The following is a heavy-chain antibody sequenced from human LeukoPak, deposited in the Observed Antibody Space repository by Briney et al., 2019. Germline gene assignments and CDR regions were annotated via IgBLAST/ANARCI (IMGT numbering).Heavy chain of an antibody. CDR1: GVSISSSNSY. CDR3: ARDGYGGIDY. CDR2: IYYSGNT. J-gene: IGHJ4*02. Sequence: PSETLSLTCTVSGVSISSSNSYWGWVRQPPGKGLEWIGSIYYSGNTYYNASLKSQVSISIDTSKNQFSLNLSSVTAADTAVYYCARDGYGGIDYWGQGILVTVSS. V-gene: IGHV4-39*07. D-gene: IGHD4-23*01.